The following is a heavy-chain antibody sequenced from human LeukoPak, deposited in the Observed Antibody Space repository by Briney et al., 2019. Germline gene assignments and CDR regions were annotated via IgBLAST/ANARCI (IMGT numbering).Heavy chain of an antibody. J-gene: IGHJ4*02. CDR1: GFSFGSSG. V-gene: IGHV3-21*01. CDR3: ATETIGRHYDY. Sequence: GGSLRLSCAASGFSFGSSGINWVRQAPGRGLEWVASIGSTGSDRYYADSVKGRFTISRDNAKNSLYLQTNSLRVEDTAVYYCATETIGRHYDYWGQGTLLTVSS. CDR2: IGSTGSDR. D-gene: IGHD1-14*01.